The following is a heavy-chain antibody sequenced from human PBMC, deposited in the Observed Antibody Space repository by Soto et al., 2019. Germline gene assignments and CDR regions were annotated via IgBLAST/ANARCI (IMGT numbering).Heavy chain of an antibody. CDR3: ASDPIYGEYVGRWVY. Sequence: ASVKVSCVASGYTLSSYGVSWVRQAPGQGLEWMGWISAYKGNTNYAQKHQGRVTMTTDTSTSTASMELRGLRSDDTAVYYCASDPIYGEYVGRWVYWGQGTLVTVSS. CDR1: GYTLSSYG. D-gene: IGHD4-17*01. J-gene: IGHJ4*02. CDR2: ISAYKGNT. V-gene: IGHV1-18*01.